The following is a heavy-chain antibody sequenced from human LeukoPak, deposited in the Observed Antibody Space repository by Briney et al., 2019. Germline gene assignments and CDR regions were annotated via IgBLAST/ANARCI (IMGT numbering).Heavy chain of an antibody. CDR2: FYNDGST. CDR3: AKSHFWTGYPSDY. Sequence: PSETLSLTCTVSGGSISNNYRYWIRQSPGKGLEWIGNFYNDGSTNYSPSLKSRVTISVDTSRNQFFLKLNSVTAADTAVYYCAKSHFWTGYPSDYWGQGILVTVSS. J-gene: IGHJ4*02. CDR1: GGSISNNY. D-gene: IGHD3/OR15-3a*01. V-gene: IGHV4-59*01.